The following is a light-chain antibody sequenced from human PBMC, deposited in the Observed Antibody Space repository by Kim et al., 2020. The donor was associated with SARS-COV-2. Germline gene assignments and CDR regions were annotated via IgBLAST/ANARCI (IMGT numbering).Light chain of an antibody. Sequence: TTINCKSSQSVLYISNNNNYLSWYQLKPGQPPKLLIYWASPRESGVPDRFSGSGSGTDFPLTISSLQAEDVAFYYCQQYYSIPITFGQGTRLEIK. CDR2: WAS. J-gene: IGKJ5*01. CDR3: QQYYSIPIT. V-gene: IGKV4-1*01. CDR1: QSVLYISNNNNY.